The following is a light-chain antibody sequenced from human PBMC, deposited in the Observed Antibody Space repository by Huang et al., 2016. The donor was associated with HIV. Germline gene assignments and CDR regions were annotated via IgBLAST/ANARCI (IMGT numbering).Light chain of an antibody. CDR1: QSLLHNTRYNY. J-gene: IGKJ2*01. V-gene: IGKV2-28*01. CDR3: MQDLQTPYT. CDR2: LAS. Sequence: DIVMTQSPLSLPVTPGEPASISCMSSQSLLHNTRYNYLSWYLQKPGQSPQLLISLASRRDPGVSDRFSGSGSGTDFTLKISRVEAEDAGVYYCMQDLQTPYTFGQGTKLEIK.